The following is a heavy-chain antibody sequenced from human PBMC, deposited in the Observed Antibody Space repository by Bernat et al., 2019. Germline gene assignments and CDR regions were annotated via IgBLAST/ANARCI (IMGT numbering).Heavy chain of an antibody. Sequence: EVQLLESGGGLVQPGGSLRLSCAASGFTFSSYAMSWVRQAPGKGLELVSAISGSGGSTYYADSVKGRFTISRDNSKNTLYLQMNSLRAEDTAVYYCAKVLGYYGSGSYYNSDAFDIWGQGTMVTVSS. J-gene: IGHJ3*02. CDR3: AKVLGYYGSGSYYNSDAFDI. CDR2: ISGSGGST. CDR1: GFTFSSYA. D-gene: IGHD3-10*01. V-gene: IGHV3-23*01.